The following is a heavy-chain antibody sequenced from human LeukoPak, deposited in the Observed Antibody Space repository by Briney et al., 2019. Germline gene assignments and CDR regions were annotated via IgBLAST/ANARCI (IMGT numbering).Heavy chain of an antibody. J-gene: IGHJ6*03. V-gene: IGHV3-21*01. CDR1: GFSFSSYN. CDR3: ARDPYSGTYGNTYYYYMDV. Sequence: GGSLRLSCEASGFSFSSYNMDWVGQTPGKGLEWISSITTSSTYTFYADSVKGRFTISRDNARNSLYLQMNSLTAEDTAVYYCARDPYSGTYGNTYYYYMDVWGKGTTVTISS. CDR2: ITTSSTYT. D-gene: IGHD1-26*01.